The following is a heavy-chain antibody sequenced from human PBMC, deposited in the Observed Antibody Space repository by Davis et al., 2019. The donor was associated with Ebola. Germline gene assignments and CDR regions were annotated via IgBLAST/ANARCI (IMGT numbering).Heavy chain of an antibody. J-gene: IGHJ5*02. Sequence: SQTLSLTCAISGDSVSSNSGAWNWIRQSPSRGLEWLGRTYYSSKWHHEYAVSVRSRITINPDTSNNQFPLQLISVTPEDTAMYYCAREFSGGWRGGWLDPWGQGTLVTVSS. CDR3: AREFSGGWRGGWLDP. V-gene: IGHV6-1*01. CDR1: GDSVSSNSGA. CDR2: TYYSSKWHH. D-gene: IGHD5-12*01.